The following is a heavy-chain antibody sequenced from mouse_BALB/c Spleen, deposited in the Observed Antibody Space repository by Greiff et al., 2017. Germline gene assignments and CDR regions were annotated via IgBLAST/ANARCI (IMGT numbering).Heavy chain of an antibody. V-gene: IGHV1-67*01. Sequence: QVQLKESGPELVRPGVSVKISCKGSGYTFTDYAMHWVKQSHAKSLEWIGVISTYSGNTNYNQKFKGKATMTVDKSSSTAYMELARLTSEDSAIYYCARSGGSSYDYAMDYWGQGTSVTVSS. J-gene: IGHJ4*01. CDR2: ISTYSGNT. D-gene: IGHD1-1*01. CDR1: GYTFTDYA. CDR3: ARSGGSSYDYAMDY.